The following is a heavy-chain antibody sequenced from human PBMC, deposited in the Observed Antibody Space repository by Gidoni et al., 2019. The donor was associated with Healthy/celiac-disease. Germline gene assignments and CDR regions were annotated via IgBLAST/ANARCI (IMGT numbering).Heavy chain of an antibody. V-gene: IGHV4-31*03. J-gene: IGHJ5*02. CDR2: IYYSGST. CDR3: ARVRDPLSGSYPNWFDP. D-gene: IGHD3-10*01. CDR1: GGSISSGGYY. Sequence: QVQLQESGPGLVKPSQTLSLTCPVSGGSISSGGYYWSWIRQHPGKGLEWIGYIYYSGSTYYNPSLKSRVTISVDTSKNQFSLKLSSVTAADTAVYYCARVRDPLSGSYPNWFDPWGQGTLVTVSS.